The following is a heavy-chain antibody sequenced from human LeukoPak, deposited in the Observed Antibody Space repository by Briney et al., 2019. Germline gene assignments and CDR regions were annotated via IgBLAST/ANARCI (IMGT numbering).Heavy chain of an antibody. CDR1: GFTFTSYA. Sequence: PGGSLRLSCAASGFTFTSYALDWVRQAPGKGLEWISVISGGGDSTHYADSVKGRFTISRDNSKNTLYLQMNSLRAEDTALYYCARIGSAAFTDYWGQGTLVTVSS. D-gene: IGHD3-3*02. CDR2: ISGGGDST. CDR3: ARIGSAAFTDY. V-gene: IGHV3-23*01. J-gene: IGHJ4*02.